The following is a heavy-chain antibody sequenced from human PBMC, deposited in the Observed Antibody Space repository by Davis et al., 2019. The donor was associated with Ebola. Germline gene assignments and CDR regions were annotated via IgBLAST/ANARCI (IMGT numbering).Heavy chain of an antibody. CDR1: GFTFSSNA. Sequence: GESLKISCATSGFTFSSNAMTWVRQAPGKGLEWVASISGSGASTYYGDSVKGRFTFSRDNSKNTLYLQMNSLRAEDTAVYYCARGWELPRIYFDYWGQGTLVTVSS. D-gene: IGHD1-26*01. CDR2: ISGSGAST. V-gene: IGHV3-23*01. J-gene: IGHJ4*02. CDR3: ARGWELPRIYFDY.